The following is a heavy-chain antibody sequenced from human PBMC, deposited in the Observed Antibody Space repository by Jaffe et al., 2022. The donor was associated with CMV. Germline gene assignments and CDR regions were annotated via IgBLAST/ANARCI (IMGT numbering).Heavy chain of an antibody. J-gene: IGHJ6*02. CDR1: GYTFTSYD. CDR2: MNPNSGNT. CDR3: ARGGRSYDILTGYYTHYYYYGMDV. Sequence: QVQLVQSGAEVKKPGASVKVSCKASGYTFTSYDINWVRQATGQGLEWMGWMNPNSGNTGYAQKFQGRVTMTRNTSISTAYMELSSLRSEDTAVYYCARGGRSYDILTGYYTHYYYYGMDVWGQGTTVTVSS. V-gene: IGHV1-8*01. D-gene: IGHD3-9*01.